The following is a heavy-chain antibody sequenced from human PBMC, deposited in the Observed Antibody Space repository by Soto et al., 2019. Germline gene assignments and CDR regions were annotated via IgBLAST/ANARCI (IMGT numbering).Heavy chain of an antibody. Sequence: QVQLVQSGAEVKKPGSSVKVSCKASGGTFSSYAISWVRQAPGQGLEWMGGFIPIFGAADYAQNFQGRVTIAADESTSTAYMELSSLRSEDTAVYYCASPRDNYYYNGMDVWGPGTTVTVSS. J-gene: IGHJ6*02. D-gene: IGHD3-10*01. CDR3: ASPRDNYYYNGMDV. CDR2: FIPIFGAA. CDR1: GGTFSSYA. V-gene: IGHV1-69*12.